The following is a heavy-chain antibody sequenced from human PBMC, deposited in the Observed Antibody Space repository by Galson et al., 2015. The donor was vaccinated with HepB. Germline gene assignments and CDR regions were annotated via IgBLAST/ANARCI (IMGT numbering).Heavy chain of an antibody. V-gene: IGHV3-30*02. Sequence: SLRLSCAASGFTFSSYGMHWVRQAPGKGLEWVAFIRYDGSNKYYADSVKGRFTISRDNSKNTLYLQMNSLRAEDTAVYYCAKDRVAVAGRAEYFQHWGQGTLVTASS. D-gene: IGHD6-19*01. CDR1: GFTFSSYG. CDR2: IRYDGSNK. J-gene: IGHJ1*01. CDR3: AKDRVAVAGRAEYFQH.